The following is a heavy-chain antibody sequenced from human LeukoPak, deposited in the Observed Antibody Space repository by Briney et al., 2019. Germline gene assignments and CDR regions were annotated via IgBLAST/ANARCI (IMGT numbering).Heavy chain of an antibody. Sequence: PGGSLRLSCGASGFIFSSYALHWVRQAPGKGLEWVAAISYDGGNTYYADSVKGRFTISRDNSKNTLYLQMESLRAEDTAVYYCARGRYSGYHSGYFDYWGQGTLVTVSS. CDR3: ARGRYSGYHSGYFDY. V-gene: IGHV3-30*04. CDR1: GFIFSSYA. D-gene: IGHD5-12*01. J-gene: IGHJ4*02. CDR2: ISYDGGNT.